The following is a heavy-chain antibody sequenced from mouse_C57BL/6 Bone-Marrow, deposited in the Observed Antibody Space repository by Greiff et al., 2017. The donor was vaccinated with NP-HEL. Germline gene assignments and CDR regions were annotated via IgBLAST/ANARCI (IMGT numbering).Heavy chain of an antibody. Sequence: EVKVVESGGGLVQPGGSLKLSCAASGFTFSDYYMYWVRQTPEKRLEWVAYISNGGGSTYYPDTVKGRFTISRDNAKNTLYLQMSRLKSEDTAMYYCARLRRGSTWFAYWGQGTLVTVSA. CDR3: ARLRRGSTWFAY. CDR2: ISNGGGST. D-gene: IGHD1-1*01. J-gene: IGHJ3*01. CDR1: GFTFSDYY. V-gene: IGHV5-12*01.